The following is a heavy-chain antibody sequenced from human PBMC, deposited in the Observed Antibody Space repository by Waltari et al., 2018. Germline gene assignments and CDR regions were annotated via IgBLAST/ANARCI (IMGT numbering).Heavy chain of an antibody. V-gene: IGHV4-39*07. CDR1: GGSISSSSYY. Sequence: QLQLQESGPGLVKPSETLSLTCTVSGGSISSSSYYWGWIRQPPGKGLEWIGSIYYSGSTYYNPSLKSRVTISVDTSKNQFSLKLSSVTAADTAVYYCAREFYDSSGYYYVGYFDYWGQGTLVTVSS. CDR2: IYYSGST. J-gene: IGHJ4*02. D-gene: IGHD3-22*01. CDR3: AREFYDSSGYYYVGYFDY.